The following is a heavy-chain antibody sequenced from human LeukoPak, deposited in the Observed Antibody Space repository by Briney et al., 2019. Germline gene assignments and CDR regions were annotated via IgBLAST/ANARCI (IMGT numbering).Heavy chain of an antibody. Sequence: QPGGSPRLSCAASGFTFSSYAMSWVRQAPGKGLEWVSAISGSGGSTYYADSVKGRFTISRDNSKNTLYLQMNSLRAEDTAVYYCAKLSREKLGIAVVSGAFDIWGQGTMVTVSS. J-gene: IGHJ3*02. V-gene: IGHV3-23*01. CDR1: GFTFSSYA. CDR2: ISGSGGST. D-gene: IGHD6-19*01. CDR3: AKLSREKLGIAVVSGAFDI.